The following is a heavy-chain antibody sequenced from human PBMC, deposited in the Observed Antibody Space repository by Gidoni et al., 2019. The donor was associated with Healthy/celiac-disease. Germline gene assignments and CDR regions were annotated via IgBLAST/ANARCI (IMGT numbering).Heavy chain of an antibody. CDR2: IYYSGSN. CDR3: ARGGNYDQDAFDI. CDR1: GGSISSSSYY. Sequence: QLQLQESGPGLVKPSETLSLTCTVSGGSISSSSYYWGWIRQPPGKGLEWIGSIYYSGSNYYNPSLKSRVTISVDTSKNQFSLKLSSVTAADTAVYYCARGGNYDQDAFDIWGQGTMVTVSS. J-gene: IGHJ3*02. D-gene: IGHD3-22*01. V-gene: IGHV4-39*01.